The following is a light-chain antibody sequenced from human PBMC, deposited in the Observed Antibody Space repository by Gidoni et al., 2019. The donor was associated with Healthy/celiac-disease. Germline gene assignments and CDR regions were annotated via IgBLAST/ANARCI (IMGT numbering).Light chain of an antibody. CDR3: QQYYSTPRT. CDR1: QSRLYSTNNKNY. V-gene: IGKV4-1*01. J-gene: IGKJ4*01. Sequence: IVMVKTQDSLAVSLGERATTNCKSSQSRLYSTNNKNYLAWYQQKPGQPPKLLIYWASTRESGVPDRFSGSGSGTDFTLTISSLQAEDVAVYYCQQYYSTPRTFXGXTKVEIK. CDR2: WAS.